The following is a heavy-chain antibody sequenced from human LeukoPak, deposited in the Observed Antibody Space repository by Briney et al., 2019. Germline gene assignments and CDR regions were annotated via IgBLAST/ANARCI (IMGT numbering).Heavy chain of an antibody. CDR3: AKDQVGATKF. CDR2: ISYDGSNK. Sequence: GGSLRLSCVAPGFTFKSYAMSWVRQAPGKGLEWVAVISYDGSNKYYADSVKGRFTISRDNSKNTLYLQMNSLRAEDTAVYYCAKDQVGATKFWGQGTLVTVSS. D-gene: IGHD1-26*01. CDR1: GFTFKSYA. V-gene: IGHV3-30*18. J-gene: IGHJ4*02.